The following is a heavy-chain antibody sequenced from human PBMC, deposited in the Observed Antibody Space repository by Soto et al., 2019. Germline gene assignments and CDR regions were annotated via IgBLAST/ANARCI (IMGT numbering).Heavy chain of an antibody. CDR2: IYYSGST. J-gene: IGHJ6*02. CDR3: ARGKRDMYYYYGMDV. D-gene: IGHD2-15*01. Sequence: PSETLSLTCTVSGGSISSYYLSWIRQPPGKGLEWIGYIYYSGSTNYNPSLKSRVTISVDTSKNQFSLKLSSVTAADTAVYYCARGKRDMYYYYGMDVWGQGTTVTVYS. V-gene: IGHV4-59*01. CDR1: GGSISSYY.